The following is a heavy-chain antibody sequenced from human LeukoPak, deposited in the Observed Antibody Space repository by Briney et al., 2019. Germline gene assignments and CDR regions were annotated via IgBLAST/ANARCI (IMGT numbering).Heavy chain of an antibody. D-gene: IGHD4-17*01. CDR1: GFTFSSYS. V-gene: IGHV3-21*01. CDR3: ARSPADYGDYVPGDY. Sequence: PGGSLRLSCAASGFTFSSYSMNWVRQAPGKGLEWVSSISSSGSYIYYADSVKGRFTISRDNAKNSLYLQMNSLRAEDTAVYYYARSPADYGDYVPGDYWGQGTLVTVSS. CDR2: ISSSGSYI. J-gene: IGHJ4*02.